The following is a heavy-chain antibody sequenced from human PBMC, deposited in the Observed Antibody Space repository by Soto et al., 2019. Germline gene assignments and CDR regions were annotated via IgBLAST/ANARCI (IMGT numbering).Heavy chain of an antibody. CDR1: GFIFKHHA. D-gene: IGHD1-1*01. J-gene: IGHJ6*02. V-gene: IGHV3-33*01. CDR3: ARDGQQLAPYAMDV. CDR2: IWYDGSHT. Sequence: QVQLVESGGVVVQPGRSLRLSCAASGFIFKHHAMHWVRQAAGKGLEWVAQIWYDGSHTYYTDSVKGRFTISRDNLKDMVYLQMDRLRAEETAVYYCARDGQQLAPYAMDVWGQGTTVTVSS.